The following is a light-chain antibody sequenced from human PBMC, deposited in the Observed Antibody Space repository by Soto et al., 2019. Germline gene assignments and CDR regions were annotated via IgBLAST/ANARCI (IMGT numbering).Light chain of an antibody. CDR1: SSDVGSYNR. V-gene: IGLV2-18*02. J-gene: IGLJ2*01. CDR3: SSYTSSSTLV. Sequence: QSALTQPPSVSGSPGQSVTISCTGTSSDVGSYNRVSWYQQPPGTAPKLMIHEVSNRPSGVPDRFSGSKSGNTASLTISGLKAEDEADYYCSSYTSSSTLVFGGGTKLTVL. CDR2: EVS.